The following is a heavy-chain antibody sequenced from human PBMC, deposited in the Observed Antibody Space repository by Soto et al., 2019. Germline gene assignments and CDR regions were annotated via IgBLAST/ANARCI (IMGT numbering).Heavy chain of an antibody. CDR2: IWHDGSNK. CDR3: ATLYSTFDC. V-gene: IGHV3-33*01. D-gene: IGHD5-12*01. CDR1: GFTFSTYG. Sequence: GGSLRVSCAASGFTFSTYGMHWVRQAPGKGLEWVAVIWHDGSNKYYADSVKGRFTISRDNSKNTLYLQMNSLRAEDTAVYYCATLYSTFDCWSQGTLVTVSS. J-gene: IGHJ4*02.